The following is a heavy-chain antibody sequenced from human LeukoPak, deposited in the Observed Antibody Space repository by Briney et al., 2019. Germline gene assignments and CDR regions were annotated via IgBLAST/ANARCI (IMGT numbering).Heavy chain of an antibody. J-gene: IGHJ3*02. CDR2: INPSGGST. D-gene: IGHD5-12*01. V-gene: IGHV1-46*01. CDR3: ARDGELVATIGGDAFDI. Sequence: ASVKVSCKASGYTFTGYYMHWVRQAPGQGLEWMGIINPSGGSTSYAQKFQGRVTMTRDTSTSTVYMELSSLRSDDTAVYYCARDGELVATIGGDAFDIWGQGTMVTVSS. CDR1: GYTFTGYY.